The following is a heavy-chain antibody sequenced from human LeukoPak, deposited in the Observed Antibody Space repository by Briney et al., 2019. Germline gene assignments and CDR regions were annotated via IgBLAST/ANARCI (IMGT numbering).Heavy chain of an antibody. D-gene: IGHD5-18*01. J-gene: IGHJ6*03. CDR3: ARDSGIQLWLAQNYYYYYYMDV. CDR2: ITSTGTYT. V-gene: IGHV3-21*01. Sequence: PGGSLRLSCAASGFTFSGYNMNWVRQAPGKGLEWVSSITSTGTYTFYADSVKGRFTISRDNAKNSLYLQMNSLRAEDTAVYYCARDSGIQLWLAQNYYYYYYMDVWGKGTTVTISS. CDR1: GFTFSGYN.